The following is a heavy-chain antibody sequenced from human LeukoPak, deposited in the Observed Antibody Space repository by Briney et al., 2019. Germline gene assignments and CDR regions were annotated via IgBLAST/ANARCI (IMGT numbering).Heavy chain of an antibody. Sequence: ASVTVSCKASGYTFTSYYMHWVRQAPGQGLEWMGIINPSGGSTSYAQKFQGRVTMTRDTSTSTVYMELSSLRSEDTAVYYCARVYYDSSGYSNWFDPWGQGTLVTVSS. CDR1: GYTFTSYY. CDR2: INPSGGST. J-gene: IGHJ5*02. CDR3: ARVYYDSSGYSNWFDP. V-gene: IGHV1-46*01. D-gene: IGHD3-22*01.